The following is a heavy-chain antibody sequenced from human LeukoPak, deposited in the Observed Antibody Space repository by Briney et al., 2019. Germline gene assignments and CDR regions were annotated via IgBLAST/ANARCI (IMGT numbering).Heavy chain of an antibody. CDR1: GFTFSSFA. V-gene: IGHV3-23*01. J-gene: IGHJ3*02. Sequence: PGGSLRLSCAASGFTFSSFAMSWVRQAPGKGLEWVSAISGSGGSTYYADSVKGRFTISRDNSKNTLYLQMGSLRAEDMAVYYCAREARITIFGVVPGAFDIWGQGTMVTVSS. CDR3: AREARITIFGVVPGAFDI. D-gene: IGHD3-3*01. CDR2: ISGSGGST.